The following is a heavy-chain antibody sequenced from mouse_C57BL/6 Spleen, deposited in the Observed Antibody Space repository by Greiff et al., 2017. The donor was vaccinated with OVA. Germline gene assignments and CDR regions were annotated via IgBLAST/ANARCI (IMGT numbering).Heavy chain of an antibody. CDR3: ARIGIYGNYWFAY. CDR2: INPSTGGT. V-gene: IGHV1-42*01. J-gene: IGHJ3*01. CDR1: GYSFTGYY. Sequence: DVKLQESGPELVKPGASVKISCKASGYSFTGYYMNWVKQSPEKSLEWIGEINPSTGGTTYNQKFKAKATLTVDKSSSTAYMQLKSLTSEDSAVYYCARIGIYGNYWFAYWGQGTLVTVSA. D-gene: IGHD2-1*01.